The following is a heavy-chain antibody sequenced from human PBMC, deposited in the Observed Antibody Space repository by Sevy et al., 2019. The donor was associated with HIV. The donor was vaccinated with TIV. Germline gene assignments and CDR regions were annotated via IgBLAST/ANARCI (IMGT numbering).Heavy chain of an antibody. CDR2: IRYDGSNK. Sequence: GGCLRLSCAASGFTFSSYGMHWVRQAPGKGLEWVAFIRYDGSNKYYADSVKGRFTISRDNSKNTLYLQMNSLRAEDTAVYYCAKDYYDSSGYYFAFDIWGQGTMVTVSS. D-gene: IGHD3-22*01. J-gene: IGHJ3*02. CDR3: AKDYYDSSGYYFAFDI. CDR1: GFTFSSYG. V-gene: IGHV3-30*02.